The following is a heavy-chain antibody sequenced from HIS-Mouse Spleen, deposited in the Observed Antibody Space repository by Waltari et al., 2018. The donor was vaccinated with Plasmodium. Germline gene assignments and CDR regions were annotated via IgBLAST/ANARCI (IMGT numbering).Heavy chain of an antibody. CDR2: INHSGNT. J-gene: IGHJ2*01. CDR3: ARGRVLGTSSGYFDL. CDR1: GGSFSGYY. V-gene: IGHV4-34*01. Sequence: QVQLQQWGAGLLKPSETLSLTCAVYGGSFSGYYWSWIRQPPGKGLEWIGEINHSGNTNYNPSLKSRVTISVDTSKNQFSLKLSSVTAADTAVYYCARGRVLGTSSGYFDLWGRGTLVTVSS. D-gene: IGHD3-10*01.